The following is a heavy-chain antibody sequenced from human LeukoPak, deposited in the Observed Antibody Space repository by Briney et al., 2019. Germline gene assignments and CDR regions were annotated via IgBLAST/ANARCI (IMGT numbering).Heavy chain of an antibody. CDR2: IRYDGSII. Sequence: PGGSLRLSCAASGFTFSSYWMSWVRQAPGKGLEWVTFIRYDGSIIYYADSVKGRFTISRDNSKNTLYLQMNSLRAEDTAVYYCAKALGTAMVRGVIDYWGQGTPVTVSS. CDR3: AKALGTAMVRGVIDY. CDR1: GFTFSSYW. D-gene: IGHD3-10*01. V-gene: IGHV3-30*02. J-gene: IGHJ4*02.